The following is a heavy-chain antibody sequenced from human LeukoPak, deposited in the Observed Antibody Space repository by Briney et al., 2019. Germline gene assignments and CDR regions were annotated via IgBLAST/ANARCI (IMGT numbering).Heavy chain of an antibody. Sequence: ASVEVSCKASGYTFTGYYMHWVRQAPGQGLEWMGWINPNSGGTNYAQKFQGRVTMTRDTSISTAYMELSRLRSDDTAVYYCARDASTTFYYYYGMDVWGQGTTVTVSS. J-gene: IGHJ6*02. CDR1: GYTFTGYY. D-gene: IGHD1-7*01. CDR2: INPNSGGT. CDR3: ARDASTTFYYYYGMDV. V-gene: IGHV1-2*02.